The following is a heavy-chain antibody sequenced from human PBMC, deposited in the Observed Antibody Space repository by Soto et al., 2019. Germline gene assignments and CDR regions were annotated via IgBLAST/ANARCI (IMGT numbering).Heavy chain of an antibody. Sequence: SGPTLVNPTQTLTLTCTFSGFSLSTSGVGVGWIRQPPGKALEWLALISWDDDKRYSPSLKSRLTITKDTSKNQVVLTMTNMDPWDTPKFSCAHFPLGFLRGLPDPPHYNGMDVWGQGTTVTVSS. J-gene: IGHJ6*02. CDR1: GFSLSTSGVG. V-gene: IGHV2-5*02. CDR2: ISWDDDK. D-gene: IGHD3-3*01. CDR3: AHFPLGFLRGLPDPPHYNGMDV.